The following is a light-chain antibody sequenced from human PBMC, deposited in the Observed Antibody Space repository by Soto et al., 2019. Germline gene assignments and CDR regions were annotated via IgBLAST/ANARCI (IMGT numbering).Light chain of an antibody. V-gene: IGKV1-5*03. CDR3: QQYNDYWT. CDR2: KAS. CDR1: QSIRSW. J-gene: IGKJ1*01. Sequence: DIQMTQSPSTLSASVGDRVTITCRASQSIRSWLAWYQQKPGKAPKLLIYKASSLESGAPSRFSGSGSGTEFTLTISSLQPDHSATYYCQQYNDYWTFGQGTKVEIK.